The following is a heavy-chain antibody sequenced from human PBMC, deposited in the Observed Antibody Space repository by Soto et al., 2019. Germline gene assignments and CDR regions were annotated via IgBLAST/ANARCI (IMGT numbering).Heavy chain of an antibody. Sequence: SETLSLTCTVSGGYIGNLYWSWIRQPPGKGLEWIGYIYYNGNTNYNPSLKSRVTMSVDTSKNQISLKLSSVTAADTAVYYCTRANSYSENWGQGTLVTVSS. CDR2: IYYNGNT. D-gene: IGHD3-16*01. CDR3: TRANSYSEN. CDR1: GGYIGNLY. V-gene: IGHV4-59*11. J-gene: IGHJ4*02.